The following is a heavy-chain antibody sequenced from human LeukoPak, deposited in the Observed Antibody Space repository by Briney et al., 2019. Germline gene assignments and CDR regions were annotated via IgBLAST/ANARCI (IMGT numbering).Heavy chain of an antibody. V-gene: IGHV1-18*01. D-gene: IGHD1-7*01. Sequence: ASVKVSCKASGYTFTSYGISWVRQAPGQGLEWMGWISAYNGNTNYAQKLQGRVTMTTDTSTKTAFMDLRSLGSDDTAVYYCAGVAGFYWNSDSFDYWGQGTQVTVSS. CDR2: ISAYNGNT. CDR3: AGVAGFYWNSDSFDY. J-gene: IGHJ4*02. CDR1: GYTFTSYG.